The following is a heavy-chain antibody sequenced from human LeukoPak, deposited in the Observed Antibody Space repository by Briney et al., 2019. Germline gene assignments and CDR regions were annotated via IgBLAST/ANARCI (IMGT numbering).Heavy chain of an antibody. Sequence: GGSLRLSCAASGFTFSDYYMSWVRQAPGKGLEWVSYISSSGNTILYAESVRGRFTVSRDNAKNSLYLQMNGLRAEDTAVYYCARGRCSGASCYGYNWFDPWGQGTLVTVSS. J-gene: IGHJ5*02. V-gene: IGHV3-11*01. CDR1: GFTFSDYY. CDR2: ISSSGNTI. D-gene: IGHD2-2*01. CDR3: ARGRCSGASCYGYNWFDP.